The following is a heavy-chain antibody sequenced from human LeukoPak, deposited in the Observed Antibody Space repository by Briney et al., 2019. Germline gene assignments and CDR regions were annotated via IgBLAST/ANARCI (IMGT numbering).Heavy chain of an antibody. CDR2: ISAYNGNT. CDR3: ARVRYYDSSGNDAFDI. V-gene: IGHV1-18*01. Sequence: SVKVSCKASGYTFTSYGISWVRQAPGQGLEWIGWISAYNGNTNYAQKLQGRVTMTTDTSTSTAYMELRSLRSDDTGVYYCARVRYYDSSGNDAFDIWGQGTMVTVSS. D-gene: IGHD3-22*01. CDR1: GYTFTSYG. J-gene: IGHJ3*02.